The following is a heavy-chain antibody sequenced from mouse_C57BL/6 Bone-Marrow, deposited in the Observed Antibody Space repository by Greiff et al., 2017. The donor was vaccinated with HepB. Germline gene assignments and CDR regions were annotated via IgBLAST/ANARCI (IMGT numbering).Heavy chain of an antibody. J-gene: IGHJ3*01. CDR2: ISYDGSN. CDR3: AREGAIYYGNYVGFAY. CDR1: GYSITSGYY. D-gene: IGHD2-1*01. V-gene: IGHV3-6*01. Sequence: VQLKESGPGLVKPSQSLSLTCSVTGYSITSGYYWNWIRQFPGNKLEWMGYISYDGSNNYNPSLKNRISITRDTSKNQFFLKLNSVTTEDTATYYCAREGAIYYGNYVGFAYWGQGTLVTVSA.